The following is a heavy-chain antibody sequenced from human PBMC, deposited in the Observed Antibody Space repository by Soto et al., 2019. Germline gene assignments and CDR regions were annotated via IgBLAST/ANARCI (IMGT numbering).Heavy chain of an antibody. CDR1: GYTFTRYT. CDR3: AKVAKSGVVIEYFDS. Sequence: ASVKVSCKASGYTFTRYTMNWVRQAPGQRLEWMGWINPDNGNTKSSQKFQDRVIITRDTSASTAYMDLSSLRADDTAVYYCAKVAKSGVVIEYFDSWGQGSLVTVSS. D-gene: IGHD3-3*01. J-gene: IGHJ4*02. V-gene: IGHV1-3*01. CDR2: INPDNGNT.